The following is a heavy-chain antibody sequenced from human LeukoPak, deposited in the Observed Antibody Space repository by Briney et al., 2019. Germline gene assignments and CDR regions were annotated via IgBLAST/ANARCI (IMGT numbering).Heavy chain of an antibody. CDR3: AKDGYQLPADPNTYYFDY. Sequence: PGGSLRLSCAASGFTFSSYAMSWVRQAPGKGLDWVSAISGSGGSTYYADSVKGRFTISRDNSKNTLYLQMNSLRAEDTAVYYCAKDGYQLPADPNTYYFDYWGQGTLVTVSS. J-gene: IGHJ4*02. CDR1: GFTFSSYA. V-gene: IGHV3-23*01. D-gene: IGHD2-2*01. CDR2: ISGSGGST.